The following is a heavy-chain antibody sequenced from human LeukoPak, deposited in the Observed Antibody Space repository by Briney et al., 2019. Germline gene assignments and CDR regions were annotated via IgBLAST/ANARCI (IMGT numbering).Heavy chain of an antibody. Sequence: GGSLGLSCAASGFTFSSYGMHWVRQAPGKGLEWVAFIRYDGSNKYYADSVKGRFTISRDNSKNTLYLQMNSLRAEDTAVYYCARGYSSGWYSVDYWGQRTLVTVSS. J-gene: IGHJ4*02. CDR1: GFTFSSYG. D-gene: IGHD6-19*01. CDR3: ARGYSSGWYSVDY. V-gene: IGHV3-30*02. CDR2: IRYDGSNK.